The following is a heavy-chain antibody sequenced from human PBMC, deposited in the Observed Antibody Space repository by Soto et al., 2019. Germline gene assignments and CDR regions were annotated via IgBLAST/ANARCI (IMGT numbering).Heavy chain of an antibody. CDR2: ISTYTGNT. CDR1: GYTFTNYD. Sequence: ASVKVSCKASGYTFTNYDINWVRQAPGQGLEWMGWISTYTGNTNYAQKLQGRVTMTTDTSTSTAYMELRSLRSDDTAVYYCARSQLLWFGELGPSLYYGMDVWGQGTTVTVSS. J-gene: IGHJ6*02. CDR3: ARSQLLWFGELGPSLYYGMDV. V-gene: IGHV1-18*01. D-gene: IGHD3-10*01.